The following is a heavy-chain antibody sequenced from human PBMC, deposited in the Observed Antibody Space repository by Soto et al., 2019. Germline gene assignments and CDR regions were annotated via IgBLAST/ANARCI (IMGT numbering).Heavy chain of an antibody. CDR2: IGSSSGSI. V-gene: IGHV3-48*02. J-gene: IGHJ4*02. Sequence: EVQLVESGGGLVQPGGSLRLSCAASGFTFSSYSMNWVRQAPGKGLEWISYIGSSSGSIYYADSVKGRFTISRDNAKNSVYLLTNSLRDEDTAVYYCARDPLPGTSHFDYWGQGTLVTVSS. CDR3: ARDPLPGTSHFDY. CDR1: GFTFSSYS. D-gene: IGHD1-7*01.